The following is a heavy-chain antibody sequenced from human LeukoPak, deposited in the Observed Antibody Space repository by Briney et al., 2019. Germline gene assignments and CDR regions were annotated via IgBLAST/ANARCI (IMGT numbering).Heavy chain of an antibody. CDR1: GGSLSSSSYY. D-gene: IGHD6-13*01. J-gene: IGHJ4*02. V-gene: IGHV4-39*01. Sequence: SETLSLTCTVPGGSLSSSSYYWGWIRQPPGKGLEWIGSIYYSGSTYYNPTLKSGVSISVHTSKNQFSLKLSSVAAADTDVYYCARHIAAAGTNWGQGTLVTVSS. CDR3: ARHIAAAGTN. CDR2: IYYSGST.